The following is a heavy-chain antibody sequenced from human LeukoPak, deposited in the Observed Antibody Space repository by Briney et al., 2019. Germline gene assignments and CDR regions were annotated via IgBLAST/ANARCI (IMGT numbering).Heavy chain of an antibody. CDR3: ARQRDVGCSSIGCYGHGAFDI. CDR2: MYYSGST. J-gene: IGHJ3*02. Sequence: SGTLSLTCTVSGGSLSSSSYYWGWIRQPPGKGLEWLGSMYYSGSTYYNPSLKSRVTISVDTPKNQFSLRLTSVTAADTAVYYCARQRDVGCSSIGCYGHGAFDIWGRGTVVTVSP. V-gene: IGHV4-39*01. CDR1: GGSLSSSSYY. D-gene: IGHD2-2*01.